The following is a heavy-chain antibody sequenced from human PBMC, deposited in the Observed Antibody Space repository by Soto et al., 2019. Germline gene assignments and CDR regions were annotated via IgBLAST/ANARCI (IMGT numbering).Heavy chain of an antibody. V-gene: IGHV3-23*01. CDR3: AKDQGSSWYEIDY. Sequence: SWVIQTPGKGLEWVSGIGVRASNTFYADSVKGRFTISRDNIKNTLHLQMNSLKAEDTAVYYCAKDQGSSWYEIDYWGQGTLVTVSS. CDR2: IGVRASNT. D-gene: IGHD6-13*01. J-gene: IGHJ4*02.